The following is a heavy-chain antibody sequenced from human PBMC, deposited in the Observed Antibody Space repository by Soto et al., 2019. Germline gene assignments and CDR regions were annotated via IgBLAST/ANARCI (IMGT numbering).Heavy chain of an antibody. D-gene: IGHD1-1*01. J-gene: IGHJ6*01. CDR1: GVSSSSSNW. CDR3: VTELSLRANWLLDV. CDR2: IYHSGST. Sequence: PSETLSLTCAVSGVSSSSSNWWSWVRQPPGKGLEWIGEIYHSGSTNYNPSLKRRGTISVDKSKNQFSLKLSSVSAAAPAVSGAVTELSLRANWLLDV. V-gene: IGHV4-4*02.